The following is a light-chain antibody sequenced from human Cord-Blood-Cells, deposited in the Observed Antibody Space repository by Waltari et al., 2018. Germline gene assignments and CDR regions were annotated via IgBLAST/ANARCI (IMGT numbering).Light chain of an antibody. CDR1: SSDVGCYHP. V-gene: IGLV2-23*01. CDR2: EGS. CDR3: CSYAGSSTWV. J-gene: IGLJ3*02. Sequence: QSALTQPASVSGSPGQSITISRTGTSSDVGCYHPVSWYQQHPGKAPKLMIYEGSKRPSGVSNRFSGSKSGNTASLTISGLQAEDEADYYCCSYAGSSTWVFGGGTKLTVL.